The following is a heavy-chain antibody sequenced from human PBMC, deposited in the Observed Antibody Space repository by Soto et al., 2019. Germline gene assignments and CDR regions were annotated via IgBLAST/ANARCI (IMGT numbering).Heavy chain of an antibody. Sequence: QVQLVQSGAEVKKPGASVKVSCRASGYSFTGYYIHWVRPAPGQGLGWMGWISPNTGDTNYAQKFQGRVTLTRNTSISTFYMELSRLRSDDTAVFFCVRADSYNNSRTKDLWGQGTLVTVSS. V-gene: IGHV1-2*02. D-gene: IGHD1-1*01. J-gene: IGHJ5*02. CDR1: GYSFTGYY. CDR3: VRADSYNNSRTKDL. CDR2: ISPNTGDT.